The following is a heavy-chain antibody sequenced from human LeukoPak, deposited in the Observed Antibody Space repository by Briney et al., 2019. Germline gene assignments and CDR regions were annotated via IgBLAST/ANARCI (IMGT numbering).Heavy chain of an antibody. J-gene: IGHJ3*02. CDR3: ARGPYYYGGSAFDI. Sequence: PSQTLSLTCTVSGGSISSGSYYWSWIRQPAGKGLEWIGRIYSSGSTNYNPSLKSRVTISVHTSRNQFSLKLSSVTAADTAAYYCARGPYYYGGSAFDIWGQGTMVTVSS. V-gene: IGHV4-61*02. CDR2: IYSSGST. CDR1: GGSISSGSYY. D-gene: IGHD3-10*01.